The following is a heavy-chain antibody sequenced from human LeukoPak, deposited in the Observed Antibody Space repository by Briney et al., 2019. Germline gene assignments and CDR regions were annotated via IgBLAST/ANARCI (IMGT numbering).Heavy chain of an antibody. V-gene: IGHV3-23*01. D-gene: IGHD4-17*01. CDR1: GFTFSSYA. Sequence: GGSLRLSCAASGFTFSSYAMSWVRQAPGKGLEWVSAISGSGGSTYYADSVKGRFTISRDNSKNTLYLQMNSLRAEDTAVYYCVKDDGDYFDYGMDVWGQGTTVTVSS. CDR3: VKDDGDYFDYGMDV. J-gene: IGHJ6*02. CDR2: ISGSGGST.